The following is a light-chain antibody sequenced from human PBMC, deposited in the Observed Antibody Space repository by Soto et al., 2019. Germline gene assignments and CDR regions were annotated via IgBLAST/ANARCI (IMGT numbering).Light chain of an antibody. J-gene: IGLJ1*01. CDR1: SSDVGSYNR. CDR2: EVS. Sequence: QSVLTQPPSVSGSPGQPVTISCTGTSSDVGSYNRVSWYQQPPGTAPKLMIYEVSNRPSGVPDRFSGSKSGNTASLTISGLQAEDEADYYCNSYTSTNTYVFGTGTKVTV. CDR3: NSYTSTNTYV. V-gene: IGLV2-18*02.